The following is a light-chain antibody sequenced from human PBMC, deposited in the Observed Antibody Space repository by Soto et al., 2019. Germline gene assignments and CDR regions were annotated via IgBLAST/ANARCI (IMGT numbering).Light chain of an antibody. CDR2: DLT. J-gene: IGLJ3*02. V-gene: IGLV2-14*03. Sequence: QSALTQPASVSGSPGQSITISCTGSSSDIGAYNYVSWYQRHPGKAPKLLIYDLTNRPSGVSNRFSASKSGSTASLTISGLQAEDEADYYCSSYTTSRIRMFGGGTRLTVL. CDR1: SSDIGAYNY. CDR3: SSYTTSRIRM.